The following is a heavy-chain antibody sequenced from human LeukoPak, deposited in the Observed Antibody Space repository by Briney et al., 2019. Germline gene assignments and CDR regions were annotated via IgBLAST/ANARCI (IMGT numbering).Heavy chain of an antibody. Sequence: EASVKVSSKASGYTFTGYNMHWVRQAPGQGLEWMGWINPNSGGTNYAQKFQGRVTMTRDTSISTAYMELSRLRSDDTAVYYCARDWGGYCSSTSCYLYNWFDPWGQGTLVTVSS. D-gene: IGHD2-2*01. J-gene: IGHJ5*02. CDR3: ARDWGGYCSSTSCYLYNWFDP. CDR1: GYTFTGYN. CDR2: INPNSGGT. V-gene: IGHV1-2*02.